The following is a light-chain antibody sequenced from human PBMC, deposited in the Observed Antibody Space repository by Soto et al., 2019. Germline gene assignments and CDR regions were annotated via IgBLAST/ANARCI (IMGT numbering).Light chain of an antibody. J-gene: IGLJ2*01. CDR3: QSYDSSLSGYVV. CDR1: RSNIGAGYD. Sequence: QSVLTQPPSVSGAPGQRVTISCTGSRSNIGAGYDVHWYQQLPGTAPKLLIYGNSNRPSGVPDRFSGSKSGTSASLAITGLQAEDEADYYCQSYDSSLSGYVVFGGGNKVTVL. V-gene: IGLV1-40*01. CDR2: GNS.